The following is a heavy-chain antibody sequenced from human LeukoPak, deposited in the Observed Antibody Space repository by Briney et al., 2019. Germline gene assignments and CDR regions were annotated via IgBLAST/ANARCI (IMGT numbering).Heavy chain of an antibody. CDR1: GGSISSYY. CDR3: ARGGYSSSWDPLN. Sequence: SETLSLTCTVSGGSISSYYWSWIRQPAGKGLEWIGRIYTSGSTNYNPSLKSRVTISVDKSKNQFSLKLSSVTAADTAVYYCARGGYSSSWDPLNRGKGTLVAVSS. D-gene: IGHD6-13*01. V-gene: IGHV4-4*07. CDR2: IYTSGST. J-gene: IGHJ4*02.